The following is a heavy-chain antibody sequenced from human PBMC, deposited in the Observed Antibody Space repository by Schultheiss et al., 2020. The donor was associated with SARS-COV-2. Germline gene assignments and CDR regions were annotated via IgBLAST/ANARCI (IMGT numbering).Heavy chain of an antibody. D-gene: IGHD3-10*01. J-gene: IGHJ6*02. V-gene: IGHV3-23*01. CDR2: ISGSGGST. CDR1: GFTFSSYA. CDR3: AKPPQSTMIRGGGMDV. Sequence: GGSLRLSCAASGFTFSSYAMSWVRQAPGKGLEWVSAISGSGGSTYYADSVKGRFTISRDNSKNTLYLQMNSLRAEDMAVYYCAKPPQSTMIRGGGMDVWGQGTTVTVSS.